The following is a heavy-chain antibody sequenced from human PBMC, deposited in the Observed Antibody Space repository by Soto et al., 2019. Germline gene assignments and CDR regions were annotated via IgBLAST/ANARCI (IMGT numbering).Heavy chain of an antibody. J-gene: IGHJ6*02. Sequence: PSETLSLTCAVYGGSFSGYYWSWIRQPPGKGLEWIGEINHSGSTNYNPSLKSRVTISVDTSKNQFSLKLSSVTAADTAVYYCARWSSSWGYGMDVWGQGTTVTVSS. D-gene: IGHD6-13*01. V-gene: IGHV4-34*01. CDR3: ARWSSSWGYGMDV. CDR1: GGSFSGYY. CDR2: INHSGST.